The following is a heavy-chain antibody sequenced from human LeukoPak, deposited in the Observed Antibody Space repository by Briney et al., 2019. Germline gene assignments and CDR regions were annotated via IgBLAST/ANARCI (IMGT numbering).Heavy chain of an antibody. Sequence: GGSLRLSCAASGFTFSNYNMNWVRQAPGKGLEWVSSISSSSYIYYADSVKGRFTISRDNAKNSLYLQMNSLRAEDTAVYYCARELDYYDSSGYYYPSWFDPWGQGTLVTVSS. CDR1: GFTFSNYN. D-gene: IGHD3-22*01. CDR3: ARELDYYDSSGYYYPSWFDP. CDR2: ISSSSYI. J-gene: IGHJ5*02. V-gene: IGHV3-21*01.